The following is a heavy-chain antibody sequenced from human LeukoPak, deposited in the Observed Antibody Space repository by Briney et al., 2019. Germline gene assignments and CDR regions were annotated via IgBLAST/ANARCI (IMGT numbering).Heavy chain of an antibody. V-gene: IGHV1-2*02. D-gene: IGHD3-22*01. CDR2: TNPNSGGT. CDR3: ARNYYYDSSGYWWGFDY. J-gene: IGHJ4*02. Sequence: ASVKVSCKASGYTFTGYYMHWVRQAPGQGLEWMGWTNPNSGGTNYAQKFQGRVTMTRDTSISTAYMELSRLRSDDTAVYYCARNYYYDSSGYWWGFDYWGQGTLVTVSS. CDR1: GYTFTGYY.